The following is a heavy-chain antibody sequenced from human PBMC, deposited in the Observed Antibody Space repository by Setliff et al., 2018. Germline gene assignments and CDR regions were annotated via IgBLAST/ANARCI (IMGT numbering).Heavy chain of an antibody. D-gene: IGHD5-12*01. V-gene: IGHV3-74*01. CDR2: INSDGSST. CDR1: GFTFSSYW. J-gene: IGHJ6*02. CDR3: ARGSGYLTSFYYYYYGMDV. Sequence: GGSLRLSCAASGFTFSSYWMHWVRQAPGKGLVWVSRINSDGSSTSYADSVKGRFTISRDNAKNSLYLQMNSLRAEDTAVYYCARGSGYLTSFYYYYYGMDVWGQGTTVTVSS.